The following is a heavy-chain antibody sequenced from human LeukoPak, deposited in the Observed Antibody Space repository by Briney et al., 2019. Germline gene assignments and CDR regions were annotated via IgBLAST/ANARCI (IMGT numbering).Heavy chain of an antibody. J-gene: IGHJ6*02. CDR2: INISTSYI. D-gene: IGHD6-13*01. CDR1: GFTFSSYH. CDR3: ARDSSIYTNYYYYYDMDV. V-gene: IGHV3-21*01. Sequence: GGPLRLSCAASGFTFSSYHMNWVRQAPGKGLEWLSSINISTSYIYYADSVKGRFTISRDNAKNSLYLQMNSLRAEDTAVYYCARDSSIYTNYYYYYDMDVWGQGTTVTVSS.